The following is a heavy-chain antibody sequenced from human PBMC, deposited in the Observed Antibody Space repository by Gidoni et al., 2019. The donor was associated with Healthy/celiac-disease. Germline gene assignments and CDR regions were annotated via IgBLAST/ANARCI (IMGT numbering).Heavy chain of an antibody. Sequence: QVQLVESGGGVVQSGRSLRLSCAASGFTFSSYGMPWVRQAPGKGLEWVAVIWYDGSNKYYADSVKGRFTISRDNSKNTLYLQMNSLRAEDTAVYYCARDGGNWNYVTYFDYWGQGTLVTVSS. CDR1: GFTFSSYG. D-gene: IGHD1-7*01. J-gene: IGHJ4*02. CDR3: ARDGGNWNYVTYFDY. CDR2: IWYDGSNK. V-gene: IGHV3-33*01.